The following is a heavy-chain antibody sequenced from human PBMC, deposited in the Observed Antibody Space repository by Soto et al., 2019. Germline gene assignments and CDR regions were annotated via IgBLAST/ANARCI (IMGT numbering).Heavy chain of an antibody. CDR3: ARDDEHCSGGSWYGY. CDR1: GGTFSSYA. D-gene: IGHD2-15*01. J-gene: IGHJ4*02. V-gene: IGHV1-69*12. Sequence: QVQLVQSGAEVKKPGSSVKVSCKASGGTFSSYAISWVRQAPGQGLEWMGGIIPIFGTANSAQKFQGRVTITADESTSTGDMELSSLRSEETAVYYCARDDEHCSGGSWYGYWGQGTLVTVSS. CDR2: IIPIFGTA.